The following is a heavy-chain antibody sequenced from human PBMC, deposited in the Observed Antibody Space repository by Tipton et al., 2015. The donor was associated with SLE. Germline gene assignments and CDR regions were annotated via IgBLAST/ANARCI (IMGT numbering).Heavy chain of an antibody. CDR3: ARPQARRGPFDS. Sequence: TLSLTCSVSGYSISSGYLWGWIRQPPGKGLEWIGSIYHNGNTYYNPSLKSRVTISVDTSKNQFSLEVTSVTAADTAIYYCARPQARRGPFDSWGQGTLVTVSS. J-gene: IGHJ4*02. CDR2: IYHNGNT. V-gene: IGHV4-38-2*02. D-gene: IGHD3-10*01. CDR1: GYSISSGYL.